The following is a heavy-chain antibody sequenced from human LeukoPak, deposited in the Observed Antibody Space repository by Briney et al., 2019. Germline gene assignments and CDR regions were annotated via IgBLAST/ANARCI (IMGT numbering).Heavy chain of an antibody. J-gene: IGHJ4*02. CDR2: IRYDGSNR. D-gene: IGHD3-3*01. CDR1: GFTFSTYG. V-gene: IGHV3-30*02. CDR3: AKVASYDSLDY. Sequence: PGGSLRLSCAASGFTFSTYGMHWVRQAPGKGLEGVAFIRYDGSNRYYEDSVKGRFTISRDSSKNTLYLQMNSLRAEDTAVYYCAKVASYDSLDYWGQGTLVTVSS.